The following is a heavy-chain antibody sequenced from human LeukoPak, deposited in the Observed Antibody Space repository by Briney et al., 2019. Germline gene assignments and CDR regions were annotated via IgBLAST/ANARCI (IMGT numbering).Heavy chain of an antibody. CDR3: ARDHVTMVRGAMYYFDY. V-gene: IGHV3-53*01. CDR1: GFTFSSYS. CDR2: IYSGGST. J-gene: IGHJ4*02. D-gene: IGHD3-10*01. Sequence: GGSLRLSCAASGFTFSSYSMNWVRQAPGKGLEWVSVIYSGGSTYYADSVKGRFTISRDNSKNTLYLQMNSLRAEDTAVYYCARDHVTMVRGAMYYFDYWGQGTLVTVSS.